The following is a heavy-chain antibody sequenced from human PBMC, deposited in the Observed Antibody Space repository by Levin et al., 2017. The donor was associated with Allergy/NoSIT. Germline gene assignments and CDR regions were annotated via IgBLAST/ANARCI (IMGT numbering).Heavy chain of an antibody. CDR2: IKQDGSEK. Sequence: GGSLRLSCAASGFTFSSYWMSWVRQAPGKGLEWVANIKQDGSEKYYVDSVKGRFTISRDNAKNSLYLQMNSLRAEDTAVYYCAISYSSGWYGQGAFDIWGQGTMVTVSS. J-gene: IGHJ3*02. CDR3: AISYSSGWYGQGAFDI. D-gene: IGHD6-19*01. CDR1: GFTFSSYW. V-gene: IGHV3-7*01.